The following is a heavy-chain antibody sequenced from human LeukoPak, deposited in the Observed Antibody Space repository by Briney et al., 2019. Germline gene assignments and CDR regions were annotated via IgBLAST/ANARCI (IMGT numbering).Heavy chain of an antibody. Sequence: GASVKVSCKASGGTFSSYAISWVRQAPGQGLEWMGGIIPIFGTANYAQKFQGRVTITTDESTSTAYMELSSLRSDDTAVYYCARPYYYDSSGYYYGAFDIWGQGTMVTVSS. CDR3: ARPYYYDSSGYYYGAFDI. D-gene: IGHD3-22*01. J-gene: IGHJ3*02. V-gene: IGHV1-69*05. CDR2: IIPIFGTA. CDR1: GGTFSSYA.